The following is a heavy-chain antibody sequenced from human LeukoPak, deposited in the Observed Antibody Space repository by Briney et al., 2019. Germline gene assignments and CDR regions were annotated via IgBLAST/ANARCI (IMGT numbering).Heavy chain of an antibody. D-gene: IGHD4-11*01. V-gene: IGHV1-18*01. Sequence: ASVKVSCKASGYTFTSYGISWVRQAPGQGLEWMGWINGNNGNTNYEQKFQGRVTMTTDTSTSTAYMELRSLRSDDTAVYYCARDFAVTTQKYYYYYGMDVWGQGTTVTVSS. CDR2: INGNNGNT. CDR3: ARDFAVTTQKYYYYYGMDV. J-gene: IGHJ6*02. CDR1: GYTFTSYG.